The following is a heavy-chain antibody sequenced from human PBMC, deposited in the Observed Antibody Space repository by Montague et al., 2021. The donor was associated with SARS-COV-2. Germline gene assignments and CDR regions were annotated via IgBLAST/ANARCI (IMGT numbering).Heavy chain of an antibody. CDR3: ARRRLREDYFDF. Sequence: SETLSLTCTVSGDSVSSSDHYWGRIRQPPGKGLEWLGVVYYSGYTYYXPSVKGRVTISIDASKNQSSLKLNSLTATDTAIYHCARRRLREDYFDFWGQGTLLTVSS. D-gene: IGHD4-17*01. J-gene: IGHJ4*02. CDR2: VYYSGYT. CDR1: GDSVSSSDHY. V-gene: IGHV4-39*01.